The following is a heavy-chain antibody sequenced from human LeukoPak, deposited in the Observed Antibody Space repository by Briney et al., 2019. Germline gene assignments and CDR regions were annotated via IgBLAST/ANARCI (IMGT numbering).Heavy chain of an antibody. CDR3: ARVRVGYCSSTSCYYYYGMDV. CDR1: GYTFTGYY. Sequence: GASVKVSCKGSGYTFTGYYMHWVRQAPGQGLEWMGWINPNSGGTNYAQKFRGRVTMTRDTSISTAYMELSRLRSDDTAVYYCARVRVGYCSSTSCYYYYGMDVWGQGTTVTVSS. CDR2: INPNSGGT. V-gene: IGHV1-2*02. J-gene: IGHJ6*02. D-gene: IGHD2-2*01.